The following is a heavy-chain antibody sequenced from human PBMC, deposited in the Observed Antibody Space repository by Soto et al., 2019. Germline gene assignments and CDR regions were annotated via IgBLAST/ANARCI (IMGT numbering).Heavy chain of an antibody. D-gene: IGHD2-21*01. V-gene: IGHV4-39*01. CDR1: GDSISSRYD. J-gene: IGHJ5*02. CDR2: VYYTGFT. CDR3: ARLPVVVIALGYFDP. Sequence: SETMSLTCTVSGDSISSRYDWGWVRQPPGKGLECIGAVYYTGFTYYNPSLKSRLTISLDTSKNQFSLRLSSVTAADTAIYYCARLPVVVIALGYFDPWGPGTLVTVSS.